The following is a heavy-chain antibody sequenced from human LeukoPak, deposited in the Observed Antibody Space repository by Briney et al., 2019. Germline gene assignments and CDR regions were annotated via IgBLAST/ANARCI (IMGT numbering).Heavy chain of an antibody. V-gene: IGHV5-51*01. CDR1: GYSFATYW. CDR2: IYPDDSDT. D-gene: IGHD1-14*01. J-gene: IGHJ4*02. CDR3: ARHRTTYYYDY. Sequence: GESLKISCKSSGYSFATYWIAWVRQMPGKGLEWMGIIYPDDSDTRYSPSFQGQVTMSADKSISTAYLQWSSLKASDTAMYYCARHRTTYYYDYWGQGTLVTVSS.